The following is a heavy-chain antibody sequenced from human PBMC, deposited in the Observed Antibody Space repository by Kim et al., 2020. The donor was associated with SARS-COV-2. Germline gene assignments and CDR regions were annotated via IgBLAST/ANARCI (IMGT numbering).Heavy chain of an antibody. CDR3: AKISTVTTSWVGDFDY. V-gene: IGHV3-23*01. Sequence: SVKGRFTISRDNSKNTLYLQMNSLRAEDTAVYYCAKISTVTTSWVGDFDYWGQGTLVTVSS. D-gene: IGHD4-17*01. J-gene: IGHJ4*02.